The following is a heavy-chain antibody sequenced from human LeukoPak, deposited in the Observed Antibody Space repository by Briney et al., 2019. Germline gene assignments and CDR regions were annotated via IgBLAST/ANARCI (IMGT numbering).Heavy chain of an antibody. V-gene: IGHV4-59*01. D-gene: IGHD4-17*01. CDR1: GGSISSYY. CDR3: ARFNDYGDYGPQGFDP. CDR2: IYYSGST. J-gene: IGHJ5*02. Sequence: SETLPLTCTVSGGSISSYYWSWIRQPPGKGLEWIGYIYYSGSTNYNPSLKSRVTISVDTSKNQFSLKLSSVTAADTAVYYCARFNDYGDYGPQGFDPWGQGTLVTVSS.